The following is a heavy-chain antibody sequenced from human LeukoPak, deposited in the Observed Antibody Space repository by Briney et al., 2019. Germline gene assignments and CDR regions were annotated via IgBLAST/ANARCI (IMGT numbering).Heavy chain of an antibody. V-gene: IGHV4-34*01. Sequence: SETLSLTCAVYGGSFSGYYWSWIRQPPGKGLEWIGEINHSGSTNYNPSLKSRVTISVDTSKNQFSLKLSSVTAADTAVYYCARGPNSSSWYHWFDPWGQGTLVTVSS. CDR2: INHSGST. J-gene: IGHJ5*02. CDR3: ARGPNSSSWYHWFDP. CDR1: GGSFSGYY. D-gene: IGHD6-13*01.